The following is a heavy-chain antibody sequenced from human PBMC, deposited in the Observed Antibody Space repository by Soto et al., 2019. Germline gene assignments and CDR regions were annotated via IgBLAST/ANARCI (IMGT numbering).Heavy chain of an antibody. V-gene: IGHV4-59*12. D-gene: IGHD1-26*01. CDR1: GGSISSYY. CDR3: ASSRGSPVPLDY. J-gene: IGHJ4*02. Sequence: SETLSLTCTVSGGSISSYYWSWIRQPPGKGLEWIGYIYYSGITNYNPSLKSRVTISVDTSKNQFSLKLSSVTAADTAVYYCASSRGSPVPLDYWGQGTLVTVSS. CDR2: IYYSGIT.